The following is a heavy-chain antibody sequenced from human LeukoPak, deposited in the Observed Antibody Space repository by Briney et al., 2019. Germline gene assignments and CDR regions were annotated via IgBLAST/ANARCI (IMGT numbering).Heavy chain of an antibody. Sequence: ASVKVSCQASGYTFTSYGISWVRQAPGQGLAWMGWINAYNGNTNYAQKLQGRVTMTTDTSTSTAYMELRSLRSDDTAVYYCARAPVASHYFDYWGQGTLVTVSS. CDR1: GYTFTSYG. CDR3: ARAPVASHYFDY. J-gene: IGHJ4*02. V-gene: IGHV1-18*01. D-gene: IGHD4-23*01. CDR2: INAYNGNT.